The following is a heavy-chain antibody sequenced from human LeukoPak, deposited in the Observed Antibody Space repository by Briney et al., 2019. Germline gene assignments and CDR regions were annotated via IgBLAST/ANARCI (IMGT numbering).Heavy chain of an antibody. Sequence: SETLSLTCTVSGGSISSYYWSWIRQPPGKGLEWIGYIYYSGSTNYNPSLKSRVSISVDTSKNQFYLKLSSVTAADAALYYCARGGSYYDYWGQGTLVTVSS. J-gene: IGHJ4*02. CDR1: GGSISSYY. V-gene: IGHV4-59*01. CDR2: IYYSGST. D-gene: IGHD1-26*01. CDR3: ARGGSYYDY.